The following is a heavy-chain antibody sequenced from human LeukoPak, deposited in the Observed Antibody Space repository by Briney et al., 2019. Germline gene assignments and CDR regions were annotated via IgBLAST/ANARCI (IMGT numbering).Heavy chain of an antibody. Sequence: SETLSLTCTVSGGSISNSGYYWGWIRQPPGKGPEWIGSIFYSGSTYYSPSLKSRVTISVDTSKNQFSLKVSSVTAADTAVYYCARHCSGGSCYSDFDCWGQGTLVTVSS. CDR2: IFYSGST. CDR1: GGSISNSGYY. V-gene: IGHV4-39*01. CDR3: ARHCSGGSCYSDFDC. D-gene: IGHD2-15*01. J-gene: IGHJ4*02.